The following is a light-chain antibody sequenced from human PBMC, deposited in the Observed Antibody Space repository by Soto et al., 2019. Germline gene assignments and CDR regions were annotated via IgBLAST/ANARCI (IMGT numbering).Light chain of an antibody. V-gene: IGKV3-20*01. CDR2: DTS. CDR1: QSVSSSY. CDR3: QQYGTSETI. J-gene: IGKJ5*01. Sequence: IVFTQSPGTLSLSPGDRATLSCRASQSVSSSYLAWYQQKPGQAPRLLIYDTSSRATGVPDRYSASGSGTDFTLTISRLEPEDFAVFFCQQYGTSETIFGQGTRLEI.